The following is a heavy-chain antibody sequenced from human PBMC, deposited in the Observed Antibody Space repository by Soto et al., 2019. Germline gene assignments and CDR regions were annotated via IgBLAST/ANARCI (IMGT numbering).Heavy chain of an antibody. Sequence: PSETLSLTCAVYGGSFSGYYWSWIRQPPGKGLEWIGEINHSGSTNYNPSLKSRVTISVDTSKNQFSLKLSSVTAADTAVYYCARVAYYDFFRASGNWFDPWGQGTLVTVSS. V-gene: IGHV4-34*01. D-gene: IGHD3-3*01. CDR2: INHSGST. J-gene: IGHJ5*02. CDR3: ARVAYYDFFRASGNWFDP. CDR1: GGSFSGYY.